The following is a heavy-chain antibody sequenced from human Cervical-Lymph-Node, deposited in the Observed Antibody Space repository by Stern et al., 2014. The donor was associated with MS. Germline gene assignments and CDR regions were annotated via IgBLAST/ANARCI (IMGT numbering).Heavy chain of an antibody. CDR1: GFTFSSFW. CDR2: IDRDGSTT. V-gene: IGHV3-74*02. J-gene: IGHJ4*02. Sequence: EDQLVESGGDLVQPGGSLRLSCAGSGFTFSSFWMHWVRQTPGKGLVWVSRIDRDGSTTFYADSVKGRFTISRDNAKNTLYLQMNSLRAEDTAVYYCARGGSPFYWGQGTLVTVSS. D-gene: IGHD1-26*01. CDR3: ARGGSPFY.